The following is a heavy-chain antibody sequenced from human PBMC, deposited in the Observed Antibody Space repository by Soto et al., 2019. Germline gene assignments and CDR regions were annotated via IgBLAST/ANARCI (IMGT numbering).Heavy chain of an antibody. CDR1: RFAFNNYC. Sequence: GGSLRLSCTGSRFAFNNYCIHWVRQAPGKGLEWVAIIWNDGSNEYYADSVKGRFTISRDNSKNTVYLQVSKLRAEDTAVYFCARDQTDSGGYSDSWGQGTLVTVSS. J-gene: IGHJ4*02. V-gene: IGHV3-33*08. D-gene: IGHD3-22*01. CDR3: ARDQTDSGGYSDS. CDR2: IWNDGSNE.